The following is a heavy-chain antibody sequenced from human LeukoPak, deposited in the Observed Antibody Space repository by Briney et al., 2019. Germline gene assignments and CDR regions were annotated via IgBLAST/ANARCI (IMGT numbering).Heavy chain of an antibody. CDR2: INPSGGST. J-gene: IGHJ3*02. CDR3: ARPTSSWSPNDAFDN. D-gene: IGHD6-13*01. V-gene: IGHV1-46*01. Sequence: ASVKVSCKASGYTFTSYYMHWVRQPPGQGLEWMGIINPSGGSTSYAQKFQGRVTMTRDTSTSTVYMELSSLRSEDTAVYYCARPTSSWSPNDAFDNWGQGTMVTVSS. CDR1: GYTFTSYY.